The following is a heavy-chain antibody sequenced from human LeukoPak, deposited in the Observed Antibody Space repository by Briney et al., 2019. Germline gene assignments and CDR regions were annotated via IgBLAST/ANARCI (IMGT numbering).Heavy chain of an antibody. D-gene: IGHD4-23*01. CDR1: GFTFSNYV. CDR3: AKIGGNVVY. CDR2: ISSDGSKK. J-gene: IGHJ4*02. Sequence: GGSLRLSCAASGFTFSNYVMHWVRQAPGKGLEWVSFISSDGSKKNYADSVKGRFTISRDNSKNTLYLQMNSLRAEDTAVYYCAKIGGNVVYWGQGTLVTVSS. V-gene: IGHV3-30*18.